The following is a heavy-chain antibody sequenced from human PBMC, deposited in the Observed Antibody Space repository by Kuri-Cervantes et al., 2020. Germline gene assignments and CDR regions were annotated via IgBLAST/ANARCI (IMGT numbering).Heavy chain of an antibody. D-gene: IGHD6-13*01. CDR3: ARGRGYSSSSDYYYYMDV. CDR2: IYYSGST. V-gene: IGHV4-39*07. J-gene: IGHJ6*03. CDR1: GGSISSSSYY. Sequence: SETLSLTCTVSGGSISSSSYYWGWIRQPPGKGLEWIGSIYYSGSTYYNPSLKSRVTISVDTSKNQFSLKLSSVTAADTAVYYCARGRGYSSSSDYYYYMDVWGKGTTVTVSS.